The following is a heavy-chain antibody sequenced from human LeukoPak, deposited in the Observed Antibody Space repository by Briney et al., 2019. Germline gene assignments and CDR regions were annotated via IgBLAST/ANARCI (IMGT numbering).Heavy chain of an antibody. CDR1: GGSISSSSSY. V-gene: IGHV4-39*01. Sequence: SETLSLTCTVSGGSISSSSSYWGWIRQPPGKGLEWIGNIYYSGSTYYNPSLKSRVTLSVDTSKNQFSLKLSSVTAADTAVYYCARLGWVVGPDYWGQGTLVTVSS. J-gene: IGHJ4*02. D-gene: IGHD6-19*01. CDR3: ARLGWVVGPDY. CDR2: IYYSGST.